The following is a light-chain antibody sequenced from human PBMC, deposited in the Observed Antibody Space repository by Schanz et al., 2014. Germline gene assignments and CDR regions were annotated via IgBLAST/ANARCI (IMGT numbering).Light chain of an antibody. V-gene: IGKV3-20*01. CDR3: QQYGSSPRT. J-gene: IGKJ1*01. CDR2: GAS. CDR1: QSVSSSY. Sequence: ETVLTQSPGTLSLSPGERATLSCRASQSVSSSYLAWYRQKPGQAPRLLIYGASSRATGIPARFSGSGSGTDFTLTISRLEPEDFAVYYCQQYGSSPRTFGQGTKVEIK.